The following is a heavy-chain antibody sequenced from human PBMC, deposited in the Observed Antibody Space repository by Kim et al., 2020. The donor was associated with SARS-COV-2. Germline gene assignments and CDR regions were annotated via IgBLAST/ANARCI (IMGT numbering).Heavy chain of an antibody. V-gene: IGHV4-59*01. Sequence: SETLSLTCTISGGSISDNYWNWVRQPPGKGLEWIGSIYYTGSTNYNPTPKSGLSMPINTSNNRFSLQVTSLTAAATAVFYCRGSPRSAYDVWNPSQPFDP. J-gene: IGHJ5*02. D-gene: IGHD3-16*01. CDR3: RGSPRSAYDVWNPSQPFDP. CDR1: GGSISDNY. CDR2: IYYTGST.